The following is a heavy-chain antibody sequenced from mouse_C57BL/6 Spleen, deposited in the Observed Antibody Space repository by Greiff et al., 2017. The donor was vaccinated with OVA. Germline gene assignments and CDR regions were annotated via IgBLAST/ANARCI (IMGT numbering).Heavy chain of an antibody. V-gene: IGHV1-15*01. CDR3: TRGAVTRPAWFAY. CDR2: IDPETGGT. Sequence: QVQLKQSGAELVRPGASVTLSCKASGYTFTDYEMHWVKQTPVHGLEWIGAIDPETGGTAYNQKFKGKAILTADKSSSTAYMELRSLTSEDSAVYYCTRGAVTRPAWFAYWGQGTLVTVSA. J-gene: IGHJ3*01. CDR1: GYTFTDYE. D-gene: IGHD2-2*01.